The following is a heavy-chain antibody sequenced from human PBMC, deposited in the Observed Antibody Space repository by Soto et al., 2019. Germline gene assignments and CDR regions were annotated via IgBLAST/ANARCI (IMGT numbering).Heavy chain of an antibody. Sequence: PSEPLSPTCAVSGGSISSSNWWSWVRQPPGKGLEWIGEIYHSGSTNYNPSLKSRVTISVDKSKNQFSLKLSSGTAADTAVYYCARDTREWSKGNYYYYGMDVWGQGTSVTASS. CDR1: GGSISSSNW. J-gene: IGHJ6*02. V-gene: IGHV4-4*02. CDR3: ARDTREWSKGNYYYYGMDV. D-gene: IGHD3-3*01. CDR2: IYHSGST.